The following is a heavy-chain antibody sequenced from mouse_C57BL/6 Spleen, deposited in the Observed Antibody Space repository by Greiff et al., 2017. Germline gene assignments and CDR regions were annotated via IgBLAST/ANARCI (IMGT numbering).Heavy chain of an antibody. Sequence: VQLQQSGPELVKPGASVKISCKASGYTFTDYYMNWVKQSHGKSLEWIGDINPNNGGTSYNQKFKGKATLTVDKSSSTAYMELRRLTSEDSAVYYCASSNWGNYFDYWGQGTTLTVSS. CDR1: GYTFTDYY. CDR2: INPNNGGT. V-gene: IGHV1-26*01. J-gene: IGHJ2*01. D-gene: IGHD4-1*01. CDR3: ASSNWGNYFDY.